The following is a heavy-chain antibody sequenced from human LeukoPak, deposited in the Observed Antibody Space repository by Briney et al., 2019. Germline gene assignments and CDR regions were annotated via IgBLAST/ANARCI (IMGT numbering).Heavy chain of an antibody. D-gene: IGHD5-12*01. CDR3: AKRSGALFDY. CDR2: ISYDGSNK. CDR1: GFTSSSYG. V-gene: IGHV3-30*18. J-gene: IGHJ4*01. Sequence: GGSLRLSCAASGFTSSSYGMHWVRQAPGKGLEWVAVISYDGSNKYYADSVKGRFTISRDNSKNTLYLQMNSLRAEDTAVYYCAKRSGALFDYWGQETWSPVSS.